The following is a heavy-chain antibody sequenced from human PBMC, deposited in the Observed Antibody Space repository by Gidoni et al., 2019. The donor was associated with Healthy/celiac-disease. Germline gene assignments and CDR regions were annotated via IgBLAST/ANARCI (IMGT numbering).Heavy chain of an antibody. J-gene: IGHJ3*02. CDR3: ARDRGGTSIAARASHIAAAVDDAFDI. CDR2: IYHSGST. V-gene: IGHV4-38-2*02. Sequence: QVQLQESGPGLVKPSETLSLTCAVSGYSISSGYYWGWIRQPPGKGLEWIGSIYHSGSTYYNPSLKSRVTISVDTSKNQFSLKLSSVTAADTAVYYCARDRGGTSIAARASHIAAAVDDAFDIWGQGTMVTVSS. CDR1: GYSISSGYY. D-gene: IGHD6-6*01.